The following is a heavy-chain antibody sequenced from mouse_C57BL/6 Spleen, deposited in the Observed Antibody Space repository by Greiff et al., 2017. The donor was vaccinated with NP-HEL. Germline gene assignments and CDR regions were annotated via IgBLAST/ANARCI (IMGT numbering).Heavy chain of an antibody. V-gene: IGHV1-80*01. CDR3: ARGRVYYDYDVGWFAY. D-gene: IGHD2-4*01. CDR2: IYPGDGDT. Sequence: VQLQQSGAELVKPGASVKISCKASGYAFSSYWMNWVKQRPGKGLEWIGQIYPGDGDTNYNGKFKGKATLTADKSSSTAYMQLSSLTSEDSAVYFCARGRVYYDYDVGWFAYWGQGTLVTVSA. J-gene: IGHJ3*01. CDR1: GYAFSSYW.